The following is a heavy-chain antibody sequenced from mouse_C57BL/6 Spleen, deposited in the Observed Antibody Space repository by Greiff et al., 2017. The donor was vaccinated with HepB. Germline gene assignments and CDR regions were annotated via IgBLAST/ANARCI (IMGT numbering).Heavy chain of an antibody. D-gene: IGHD2-1*01. CDR3: ARSSTRSFFDY. Sequence: QVQLKQSGAELVRPGTSVKVSCKASGYAFTNYLIEWVKQRPGQGLEWIGVINPGSGGTNYNEKFKGKATLTADKSSSTAYMQLSSLTSEDSAVYFCARSSTRSFFDYWGQGTTLTVSS. CDR2: INPGSGGT. J-gene: IGHJ2*01. V-gene: IGHV1-54*01. CDR1: GYAFTNYL.